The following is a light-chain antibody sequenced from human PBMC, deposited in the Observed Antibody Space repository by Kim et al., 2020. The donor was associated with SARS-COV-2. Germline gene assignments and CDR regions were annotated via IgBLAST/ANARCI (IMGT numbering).Light chain of an antibody. J-gene: IGKJ1*01. CDR3: QQYATSPET. CDR2: SAS. V-gene: IGKV3-20*01. Sequence: ENVLTQSPDTLSLSPGERATLSCRASQSVSSNFLAWYQHKTGQAPRLLIYSASSRASGIPDRFSGSGSGTGFTLTISTLEPEDFAVYYCQQYATSPETFGQGTKVDIK. CDR1: QSVSSNF.